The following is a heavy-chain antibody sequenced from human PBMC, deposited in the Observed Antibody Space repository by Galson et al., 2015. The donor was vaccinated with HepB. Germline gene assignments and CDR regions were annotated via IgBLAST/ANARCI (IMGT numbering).Heavy chain of an antibody. D-gene: IGHD2-2*01. V-gene: IGHV3-23*01. CDR1: GFTFSSYA. CDR2: IFCSGGKT. J-gene: IGHJ4*02. Sequence: SLRLSCAASGFTFSSYAMNWVRQAPGKGLEWVSGIFCSGGKTHYTDSVKGRFTISRDNSKNTLYLQMNSLRAEDTAVYYRAKTVGYCSSTNCYRMYFDYWAQGTLVTVSS. CDR3: AKTVGYCSSTNCYRMYFDY.